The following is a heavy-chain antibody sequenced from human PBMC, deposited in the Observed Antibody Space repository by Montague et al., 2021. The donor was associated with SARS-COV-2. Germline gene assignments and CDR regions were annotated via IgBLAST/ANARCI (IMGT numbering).Heavy chain of an antibody. Sequence: SLRLSCAASGFTFSSYDMHWVRQATGKGLEWVSAIGTAGDTYYPGSVKGRFTISRENAKNSLYLQMNSLRAGDTAVYYCVRGVQYMVRGVIRYYYYAMDVWGQGTTVTVSS. CDR3: VRGVQYMVRGVIRYYYYAMDV. CDR2: IGTAGDT. CDR1: GFTFSSYD. V-gene: IGHV3-13*01. D-gene: IGHD3-10*01. J-gene: IGHJ6*02.